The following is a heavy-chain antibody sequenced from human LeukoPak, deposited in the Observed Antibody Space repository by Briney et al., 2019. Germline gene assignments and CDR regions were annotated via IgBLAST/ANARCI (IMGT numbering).Heavy chain of an antibody. D-gene: IGHD3-22*01. V-gene: IGHV4-59*01. CDR1: GGSISGYY. J-gene: IGHJ4*02. CDR2: IYYTGST. Sequence: SETLSLTCTVSGGSISGYYWSWIRQPPGKGLEWFAYIYYTGSTSYNPSLKSRVTISVDTSKNQFSLTLSSVAAADTAVYYCARDDSRGYYLDYWGQGTLVTVSS. CDR3: ARDDSRGYYLDY.